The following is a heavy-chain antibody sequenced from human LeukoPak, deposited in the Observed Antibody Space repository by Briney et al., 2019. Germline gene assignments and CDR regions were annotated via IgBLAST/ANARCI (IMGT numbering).Heavy chain of an antibody. CDR1: GGSISSGDYY. CDR2: IYYSGST. J-gene: IGHJ4*02. V-gene: IGHV4-30-4*08. Sequence: SQTLSLTYTVSGGSISSGDYYWSWIRQPPGKGLEWIGYIYYSGSTYYNPSLKSRVTISVDTSKNQFSLKLSSVTAADTAVYYCARALAYSSSWYDYWGQGTLVTVSS. CDR3: ARALAYSSSWYDY. D-gene: IGHD6-13*01.